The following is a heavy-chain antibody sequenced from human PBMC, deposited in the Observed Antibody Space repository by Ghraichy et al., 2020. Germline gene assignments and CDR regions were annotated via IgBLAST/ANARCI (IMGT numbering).Heavy chain of an antibody. D-gene: IGHD1-26*01. CDR2: INEDGNTI. V-gene: IGHV3-74*03. Sequence: GSLRLSCAASGFTVSYYWMHWVRQAPGKGLVWVSRINEDGNTISYADNVRGRFTISRDYAKNTLYLQMDSLRVEDTAIYYCVRDMMGPNDFWGQGTLVTVSS. CDR1: GFTVSYYW. CDR3: VRDMMGPNDF. J-gene: IGHJ4*02.